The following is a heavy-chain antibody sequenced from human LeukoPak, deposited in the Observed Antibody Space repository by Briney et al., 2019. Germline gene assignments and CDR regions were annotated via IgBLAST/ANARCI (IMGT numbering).Heavy chain of an antibody. D-gene: IGHD6-19*01. Sequence: SETLSLTCTVSGGSISSYYWSWIRQPAGKGLEWIGRIYTSGSTNYNPSLKSRVTMSVDTSENQFSLKLSSVTAADTAVYYCAREAYSSGWYVVDYWGQGTLVTVSS. V-gene: IGHV4-4*07. CDR1: GGSISSYY. CDR3: AREAYSSGWYVVDY. CDR2: IYTSGST. J-gene: IGHJ4*02.